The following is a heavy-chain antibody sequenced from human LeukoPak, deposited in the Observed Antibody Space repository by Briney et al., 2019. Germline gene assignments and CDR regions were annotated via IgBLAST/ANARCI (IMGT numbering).Heavy chain of an antibody. Sequence: GGSLRLSCAASGFSFSSYEMNWVRQAPGKGLEWVSYSSSGGASIYYADSVKGRFTISRDNAKNSLYLQMNSLRDEDTAVYYCAREYSGVFDYWGQGTLVTVSS. CDR1: GFSFSSYE. D-gene: IGHD5-12*01. V-gene: IGHV3-48*03. J-gene: IGHJ4*02. CDR3: AREYSGVFDY. CDR2: SSSGGASI.